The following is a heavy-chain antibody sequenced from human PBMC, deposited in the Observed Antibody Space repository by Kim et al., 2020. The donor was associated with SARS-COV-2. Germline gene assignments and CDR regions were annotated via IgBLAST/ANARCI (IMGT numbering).Heavy chain of an antibody. CDR3: ARGHQSITMVRGVIIKAGMDV. CDR2: IWYDGSTK. CDR1: GFTFSSYG. J-gene: IGHJ6*02. V-gene: IGHV3-33*01. Sequence: WGSLRLSCAASGFTFSSYGLHWVRQAPGKGLEWVAFIWYDGSTKYYAYSVKGRFTISRDNYKNTLYLQMNSLRAEDTAVYYWARGHQSITMVRGVIIKAGMDVWGQGTTVTVSS. D-gene: IGHD3-10*01.